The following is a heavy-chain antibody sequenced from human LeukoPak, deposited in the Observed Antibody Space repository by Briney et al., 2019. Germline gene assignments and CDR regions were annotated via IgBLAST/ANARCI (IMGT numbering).Heavy chain of an antibody. CDR2: IIPIFGIA. V-gene: IGHV1-69*04. D-gene: IGHD3-22*01. Sequence: SVNVSCNVSGRTFSSYAISWVRQAPGQGLEWMGRIIPIFGIANYAQKFQGRVTITADKSTSTAYMELSSLRSEDTAVYYCATTYYYDSSGLYYWGQGTLVTVSS. CDR3: ATTYYYDSSGLYY. CDR1: GRTFSSYA. J-gene: IGHJ4*02.